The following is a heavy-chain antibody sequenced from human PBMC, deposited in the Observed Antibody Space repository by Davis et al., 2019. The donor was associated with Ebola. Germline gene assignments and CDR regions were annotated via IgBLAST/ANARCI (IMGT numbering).Heavy chain of an antibody. CDR1: GGTFSSYT. D-gene: IGHD3-22*01. CDR3: ARGGITMMVVPRDYYYGLDA. CDR2: IIPILGIA. Sequence: SVKVSCKASGGTFSSYTISWVRQAPGQGLEWMGRIIPILGIANYAQKFQGRVTITADKSTSTAYMELSRLRSDDTAVYYCARGGITMMVVPRDYYYGLDAWGQGTTVTVSS. V-gene: IGHV1-69*02. J-gene: IGHJ6*02.